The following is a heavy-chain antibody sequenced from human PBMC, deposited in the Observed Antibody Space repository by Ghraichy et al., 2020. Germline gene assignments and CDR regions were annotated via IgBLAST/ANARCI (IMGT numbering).Heavy chain of an antibody. Sequence: SETLSLTCTVSGGSISSVAYYWSWIRQHPGKGLEWIGYIYYSGSTYYSPSLMSRVTISVDTAKNQFSLKLSSVTAADTALYYCAGYYYGSSGNHFDYWGQGTLVTVSS. J-gene: IGHJ4*02. CDR3: AGYYYGSSGNHFDY. CDR1: GGSISSVAYY. V-gene: IGHV4-31*03. CDR2: IYYSGST. D-gene: IGHD3-22*01.